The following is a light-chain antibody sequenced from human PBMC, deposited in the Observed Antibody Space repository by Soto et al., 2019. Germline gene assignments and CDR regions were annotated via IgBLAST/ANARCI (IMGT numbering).Light chain of an antibody. CDR3: QHYNSYSRT. V-gene: IGKV1-5*03. CDR2: KAS. J-gene: IGKJ1*01. CDR1: QSINSW. Sequence: DIPMTQSPSTLSASIGDRVTITCRASQSINSWLAWYQQKPGKAPKLLTYKASSLQTGVPSRCSGSGSGTEFTLTISSLQPDDFATYYCQHYNSYSRTFGQGTKVEVK.